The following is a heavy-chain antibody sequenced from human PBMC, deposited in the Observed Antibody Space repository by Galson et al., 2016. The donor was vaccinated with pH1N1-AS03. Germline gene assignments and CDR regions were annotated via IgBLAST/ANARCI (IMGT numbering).Heavy chain of an antibody. CDR2: INAGNGNT. D-gene: IGHD1-26*01. Sequence: CKASGYTFISYVMHWVRQAPGQRLEWMGWINAGNGNTTYSQSFQGRVTITRDTSASKAYMELSSLRSENTAVYYCARGRGSYGMDVWGQGTTVTVSS. V-gene: IGHV1-3*01. J-gene: IGHJ6*02. CDR3: ARGRGSYGMDV. CDR1: GYTFISYV.